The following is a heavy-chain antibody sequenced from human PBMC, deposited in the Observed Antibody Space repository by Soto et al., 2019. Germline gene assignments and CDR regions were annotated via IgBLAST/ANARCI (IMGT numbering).Heavy chain of an antibody. D-gene: IGHD6-6*01. J-gene: IGHJ5*02. CDR2: IIPIFGTA. CDR3: ARGVDYSSSSEVPLNWFDP. V-gene: IGHV1-69*13. Sequence: SVKVSCKASGGTFSSYAISWVRQAPGQGLEWMGGIIPIFGTANYAQKFQGRVTITADESTSTAYMELSSLRSEDTAVYYCARGVDYSSSSEVPLNWFDPSGQGTLVTVSS. CDR1: GGTFSSYA.